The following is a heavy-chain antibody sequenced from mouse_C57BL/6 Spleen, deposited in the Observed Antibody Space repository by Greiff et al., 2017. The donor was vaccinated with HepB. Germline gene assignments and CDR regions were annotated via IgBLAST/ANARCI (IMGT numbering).Heavy chain of an antibody. Sequence: VQLQQPGAELVMPGASVKLSCKASGYTFTSYWMHWVKQRPGQGLEWIGEIDPSDSYPNYNQKFKGKSTLTVDKSSSTAYMQLSSLTSEDSAVYYCARRTAQATGFAYWGQGTLVTVSA. CDR1: GYTFTSYW. D-gene: IGHD3-2*02. CDR3: ARRTAQATGFAY. CDR2: IDPSDSYP. V-gene: IGHV1-69*01. J-gene: IGHJ3*01.